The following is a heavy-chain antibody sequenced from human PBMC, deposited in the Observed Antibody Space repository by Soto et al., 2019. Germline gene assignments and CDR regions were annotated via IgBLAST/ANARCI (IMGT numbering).Heavy chain of an antibody. CDR3: AKVKEGSSDY. CDR2: ISGSGERT. CDR1: GFTFSNYA. J-gene: IGHJ4*02. Sequence: EVQLLESGGGLVQPGGSLRLSCAASGFTFSNYAMSWVRQAPGKGLEWVSIISGSGERTYYADSVKGRFTISRDNSKNTLYQQMNSLRSQAPPVYYNAKVKEGSSDYWGQGTLVTVSS. V-gene: IGHV3-23*01.